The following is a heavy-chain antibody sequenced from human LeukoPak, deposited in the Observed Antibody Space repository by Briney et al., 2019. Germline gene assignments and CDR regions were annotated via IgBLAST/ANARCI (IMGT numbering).Heavy chain of an antibody. V-gene: IGHV3-48*01. D-gene: IGHD5-24*01. CDR3: ASPNYH. CDR1: GFTFSSYS. J-gene: IGHJ5*02. CDR2: ISSSSSTI. Sequence: GGSLRLSCAASGFTFSSYSMTWVRQAPGKGLEWVSYISSSSSTIYYADSVKGRFTISRDNAKNSLYLQMNSLRAEDTAVYYCASPNYHWGQGTLVTVSS.